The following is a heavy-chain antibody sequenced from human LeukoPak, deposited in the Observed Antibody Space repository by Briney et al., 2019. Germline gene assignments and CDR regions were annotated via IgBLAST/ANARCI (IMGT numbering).Heavy chain of an antibody. Sequence: SQTLSLTYTFSGRSISSSSYYCGWIRQPPGKGLEWIGSIYHSGSTYYNPSLKSRVTISVDTSKNQFSLKLSSVTAADTAVYYCARGVARSSKFHFSYYFDYWGQGTLVTVSS. D-gene: IGHD6-6*01. V-gene: IGHV4-39*07. CDR3: ARGVARSSKFHFSYYFDY. CDR2: IYHSGST. J-gene: IGHJ4*02. CDR1: GRSISSSSYY.